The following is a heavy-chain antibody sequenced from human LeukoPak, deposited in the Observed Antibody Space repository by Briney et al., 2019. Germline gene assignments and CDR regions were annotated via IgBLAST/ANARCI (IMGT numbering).Heavy chain of an antibody. Sequence: GGSLRLSCAASGFTFSSYSMNWVRQAPGKGLEWVSSISSSSDYIFYADSVKGRFSISRDNADNSLYLQMNSLRAEDTAVYYCARGDTQAGTSSAFDIWGQGTMVTVSS. CDR2: ISSSSDYI. D-gene: IGHD6-13*01. V-gene: IGHV3-21*04. CDR3: ARGDTQAGTSSAFDI. J-gene: IGHJ3*02. CDR1: GFTFSSYS.